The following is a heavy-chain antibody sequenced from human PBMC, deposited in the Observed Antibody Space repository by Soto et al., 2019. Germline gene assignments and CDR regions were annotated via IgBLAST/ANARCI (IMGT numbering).Heavy chain of an antibody. CDR3: ATSNYGERD. D-gene: IGHD3-10*01. V-gene: IGHV3-23*01. Sequence: ELQVLESGGGLVQPGGSLRLTCAASGFTLSEYGTSWVRQAPGKGLEWVSLVSGSGDSTYYTDSVKGRFTIFRDSSKNTVCLQMNSLRAEDTAVYYCATSNYGERDWGQGTLVTVSS. CDR1: GFTLSEYG. CDR2: VSGSGDST. J-gene: IGHJ4*02.